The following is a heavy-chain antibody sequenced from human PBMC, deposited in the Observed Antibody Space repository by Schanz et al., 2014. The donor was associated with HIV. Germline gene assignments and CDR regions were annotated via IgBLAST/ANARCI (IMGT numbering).Heavy chain of an antibody. CDR1: GFTFDDYA. Sequence: VQLVESGGGLVKPGGSLRLSCAASGFTFDDYAMYWVRQAPGKGLEWVSSISSTSSHTYYAASLKGRFTISRDNAKNTLYLQMNSLRAEDTAVYYCASTIYPYSSSSDYYYGMDVWGQGTTVSVSS. V-gene: IGHV3-21*01. D-gene: IGHD6-6*01. CDR3: ASTIYPYSSSSDYYYGMDV. CDR2: ISSTSSHT. J-gene: IGHJ6*02.